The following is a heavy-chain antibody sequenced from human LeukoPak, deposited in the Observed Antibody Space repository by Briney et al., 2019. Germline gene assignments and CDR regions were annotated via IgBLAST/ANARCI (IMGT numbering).Heavy chain of an antibody. CDR1: GGSISSGAYY. D-gene: IGHD2-2*02. CDR3: ARGRWRYCSSTSCYRWFDP. V-gene: IGHV4-39*02. Sequence: SETLSLTCTVSGGSISSGAYYWGWIRQPPGKGLEWIESVCYSGSTYYSPSLKSRVTISVDTSKNHFSLKLSSVTAADPTVYYCARGRWRYCSSTSCYRWFDPWGQGTLVTVSS. J-gene: IGHJ5*02. CDR2: VCYSGST.